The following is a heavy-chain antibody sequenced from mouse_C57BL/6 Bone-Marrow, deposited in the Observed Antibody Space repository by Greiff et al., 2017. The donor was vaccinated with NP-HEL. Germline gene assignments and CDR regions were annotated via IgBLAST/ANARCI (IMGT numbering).Heavy chain of an antibody. D-gene: IGHD1-1*01. J-gene: IGHJ1*03. Sequence: QVHVKQSGAELVRPGASVTLSCKASGYTFTDYEMHWVKQTPVHGLEWIGAIDPETGGTAYNQKFKGKAILTADKSSSTAYMELRSLTSEDSAVYYCTRITTVVARYWYFDVWGTGTTVTVSS. V-gene: IGHV1-15*01. CDR2: IDPETGGT. CDR3: TRITTVVARYWYFDV. CDR1: GYTFTDYE.